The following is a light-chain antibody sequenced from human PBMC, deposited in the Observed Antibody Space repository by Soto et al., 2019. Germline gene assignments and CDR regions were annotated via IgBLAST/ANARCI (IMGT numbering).Light chain of an antibody. CDR3: QLYGVSHIFS. V-gene: IGKV3-20*01. Sequence: EIVLTQSPGTLSLSPGEGGTLSCRASQSISSSYLAWYQQKPGQSPRLLIYAASSRATGIPDRFSGSRSGTDFTLTISRLEPEDFAGYDCQLYGVSHIFSFGQGTKLEIK. J-gene: IGKJ2*01. CDR2: AAS. CDR1: QSISSSY.